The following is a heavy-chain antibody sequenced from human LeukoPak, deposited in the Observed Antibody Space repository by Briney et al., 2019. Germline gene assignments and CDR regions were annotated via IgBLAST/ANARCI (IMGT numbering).Heavy chain of an antibody. Sequence: SETLSLTCTVSGGSISSGDYYWSWIRQPPGKGLEWIGYIYYSGSTYYNPSLKSRVTISVDTSKNQFSLKLSSVTAADTAVYYCARDGAPYGDYWFDPWGQGTLVTVSS. D-gene: IGHD4-17*01. CDR3: ARDGAPYGDYWFDP. CDR2: IYYSGST. J-gene: IGHJ5*02. V-gene: IGHV4-30-4*01. CDR1: GGSISSGDYY.